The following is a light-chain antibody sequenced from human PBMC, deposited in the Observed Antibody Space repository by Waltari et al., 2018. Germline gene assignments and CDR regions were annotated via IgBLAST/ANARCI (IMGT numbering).Light chain of an antibody. J-gene: IGLJ2*01. CDR1: GSAVGASDY. Sequence: QSVLTQPASVSGSPGQSITISCSGVGSAVGASDYVSWHQHHPGKAPQVIIYDVTNRPSGVSDRFSASKSANTASLTISRLQPEDEADYYCFSQTLDGLVLFGGGTRLTVL. CDR2: DVT. CDR3: FSQTLDGLVL. V-gene: IGLV2-14*03.